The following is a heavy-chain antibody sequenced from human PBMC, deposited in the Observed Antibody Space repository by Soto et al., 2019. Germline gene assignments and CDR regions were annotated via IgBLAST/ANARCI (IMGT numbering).Heavy chain of an antibody. V-gene: IGHV5-51*01. CDR3: ARRARIAAAGTFSYYYYYMDV. Sequence: PGESLKISCKGSGYSCTSYWIGWVRQMPGKGLEWMGIIYPGDSDTRYSPSFQGQVTISADKSISTAYLQWSSLKASDTAMYYCARRARIAAAGTFSYYYYYMDVWGKGTTVTVSS. CDR1: GYSCTSYW. J-gene: IGHJ6*03. CDR2: IYPGDSDT. D-gene: IGHD6-13*01.